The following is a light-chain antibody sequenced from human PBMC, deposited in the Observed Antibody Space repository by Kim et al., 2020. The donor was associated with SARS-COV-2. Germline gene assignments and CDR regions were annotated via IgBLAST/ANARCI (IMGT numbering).Light chain of an antibody. V-gene: IGKV1-5*01. Sequence: IRLTQSPCTLSASIGDRVSITCRASQSVDRWLAWYQQRPGKAPKLLIYDATDLKSGVPSRFSGRGSGTEFTLTITSLQPDDFGTYYCQQYSTYSYSLGQGTKLEI. CDR2: DAT. J-gene: IGKJ2*03. CDR1: QSVDRW. CDR3: QQYSTYSYS.